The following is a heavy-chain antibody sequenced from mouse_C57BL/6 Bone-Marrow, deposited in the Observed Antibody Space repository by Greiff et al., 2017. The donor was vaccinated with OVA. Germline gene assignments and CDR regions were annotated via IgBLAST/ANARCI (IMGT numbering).Heavy chain of an antibody. Sequence: EVNVVESGGGLVKPGGSLKLSCAASGFTFSSYAMSWVRQTPEKRLEWVATISDGGSYTYYPDNVKGRFTISRGNAKNNLYLQMSHLKSEDTAMYYCAREGTTVVAYWYVDVWGTGTTVTVSS. CDR1: GFTFSSYA. V-gene: IGHV5-4*01. CDR2: ISDGGSYT. J-gene: IGHJ1*03. CDR3: AREGTTVVAYWYVDV. D-gene: IGHD1-1*01.